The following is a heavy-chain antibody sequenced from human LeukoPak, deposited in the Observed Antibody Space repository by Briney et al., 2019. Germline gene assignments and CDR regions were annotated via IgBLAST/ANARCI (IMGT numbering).Heavy chain of an antibody. CDR3: ARVLLGAYYMDV. CDR2: IIPIFGTA. J-gene: IGHJ6*03. CDR1: GGTFSSYA. D-gene: IGHD2-15*01. Sequence: VASVKVSCKASGGTFSSYAISWVRQAPGQGLEWMGGIIPIFGTANYAQKFQGRVTITADESTSTAYMELSSLRSEDTAVYYCARVLLGAYYMDVWGKGTTVTVSS. V-gene: IGHV1-69*13.